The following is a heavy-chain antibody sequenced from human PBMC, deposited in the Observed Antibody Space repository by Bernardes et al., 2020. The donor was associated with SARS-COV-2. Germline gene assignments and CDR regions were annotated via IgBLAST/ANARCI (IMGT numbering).Heavy chain of an antibody. J-gene: IGHJ4*02. CDR3: AKCRWELRVKATLFDY. CDR2: ISGSGGST. V-gene: IGHV3-23*01. Sequence: GGSLRLSCAASGFTFSSYAMSWVRQAPGKGLEWVSAISGSGGSTYYADSVKGRFTISRDNSKNTLYLQMNSLRAEDTAVYYCAKCRWELRVKATLFDYWGQGTLVTVSS. CDR1: GFTFSSYA. D-gene: IGHD1-26*01.